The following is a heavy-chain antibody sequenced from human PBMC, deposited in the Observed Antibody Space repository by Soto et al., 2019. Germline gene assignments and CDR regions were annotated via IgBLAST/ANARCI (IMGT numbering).Heavy chain of an antibody. V-gene: IGHV3-7*01. CDR1: GFTFSNYW. Sequence: GGSLRLSCAASGFTFSNYWMNWVRQAPGKGLEWVANIKQDGSEKYYVDSMKGRFTISRDNAKNSLFLEMNSLRAEDTAVYFCARSASGFENWGRGTLVTVSS. CDR3: ARSASGFEN. J-gene: IGHJ4*02. D-gene: IGHD6-19*01. CDR2: IKQDGSEK.